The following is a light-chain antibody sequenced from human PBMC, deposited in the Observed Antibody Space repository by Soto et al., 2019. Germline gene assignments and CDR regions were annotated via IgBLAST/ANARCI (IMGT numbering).Light chain of an antibody. V-gene: IGKV1-17*02. CDR3: LQHNTYPLT. Sequence: IQMTQYPSSLSASVGDRVTITCRASQVIENHLGWYQQKPGKPPRRLIFGVSSSFSASGSGTQYTLTINNVQPEDFATYYCLQHNTYPLTLGGGTKVEI. J-gene: IGKJ4*01. CDR1: QVIENH.